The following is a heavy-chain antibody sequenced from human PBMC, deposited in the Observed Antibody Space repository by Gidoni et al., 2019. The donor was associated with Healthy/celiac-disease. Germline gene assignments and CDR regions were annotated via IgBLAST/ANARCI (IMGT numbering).Heavy chain of an antibody. CDR1: GYTSTSYY. CDR2: INPSGGSI. D-gene: IGHD6-13*01. CDR3: AREGAAARGYFDY. J-gene: IGHJ4*02. V-gene: IGHV1-46*04. Sequence: VQLDHSWAEVKQPGSSAKVLCQASGYTSTSYYMHWVRQAPGQGLEWKRIINPSGGSIRYEKKLQGRVTKTRDTSTSKVYMELSSMRSEETAVYYWAREGAAARGYFDYWGQGTLVTVSS.